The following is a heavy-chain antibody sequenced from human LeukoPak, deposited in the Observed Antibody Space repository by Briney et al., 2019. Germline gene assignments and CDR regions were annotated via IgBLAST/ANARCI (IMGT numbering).Heavy chain of an antibody. CDR1: GFTFSTYN. Sequence: GGSLRLSCAASGFTFSTYNMNWVRQAPGKGLEWVSSITSSSSYIYYADSVKGRFTISRDNAKNSLYLQMNSLRAEDTAVYYCARVRGWYNYFDYWGQGTLVTVSS. J-gene: IGHJ4*02. CDR2: ITSSSSYI. D-gene: IGHD6-19*01. CDR3: ARVRGWYNYFDY. V-gene: IGHV3-21*01.